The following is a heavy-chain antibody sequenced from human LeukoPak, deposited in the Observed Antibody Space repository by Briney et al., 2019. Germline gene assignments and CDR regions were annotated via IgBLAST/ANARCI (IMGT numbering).Heavy chain of an antibody. D-gene: IGHD6-19*01. J-gene: IGHJ4*02. CDR3: AKDREQWLDGGYDY. V-gene: IGHV3-11*01. Sequence: GGSLRLTCAASGFTFSDYYMSWIRQAPGKGLEWVSYISSSGSTIYYADSVKGRFTISRDNAKNSLYLQMNSLRAEDTALYYCAKDREQWLDGGYDYWGQGTLVTVSS. CDR2: ISSSGSTI. CDR1: GFTFSDYY.